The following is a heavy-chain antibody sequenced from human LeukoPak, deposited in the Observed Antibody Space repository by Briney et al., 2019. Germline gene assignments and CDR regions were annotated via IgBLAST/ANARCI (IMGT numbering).Heavy chain of an antibody. CDR2: IIPIFGTA. D-gene: IGHD2-21*01. CDR1: GGTFSSYA. CDR3: ASLNCGGDCYSGVPT. J-gene: IGHJ5*02. V-gene: IGHV1-69*13. Sequence: ASVKVSCKASGGTFSSYAISWVRQAPGQGLEWMGGIIPIFGTANYAQKFQGRVTITADESTSTAYMELSSLRSEDTAVYYCASLNCGGDCYSGVPTWGQGTLVTVSS.